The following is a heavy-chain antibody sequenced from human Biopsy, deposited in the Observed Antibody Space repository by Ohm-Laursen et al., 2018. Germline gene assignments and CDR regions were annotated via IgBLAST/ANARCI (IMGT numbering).Heavy chain of an antibody. CDR2: ISYTGDT. D-gene: IGHD4-11*01. CDR1: GDSISSYY. V-gene: IGHV4-59*01. CDR3: ARSNGYGDYRFDD. J-gene: IGHJ4*02. Sequence: TLSLTCTVSGDSISSYYWSWIRQTPGKGLEWIGYISYTGDTNYNPSLESRITISLDTSKNQFSLMLSSVTAADTAVYYCARSNGYGDYRFDDWGQGTLVTVAS.